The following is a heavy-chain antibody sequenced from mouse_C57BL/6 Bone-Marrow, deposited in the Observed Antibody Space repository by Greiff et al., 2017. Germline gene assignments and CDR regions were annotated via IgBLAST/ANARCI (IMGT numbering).Heavy chain of an antibody. D-gene: IGHD1-1*01. V-gene: IGHV14-2*01. J-gene: IGHJ4*01. CDR2: IDPEDGET. Sequence: EVQLQQSGAELVKPGASVKLSCTASGFNIKDYYMHWVKQRTEQGLELIGRIDPEDGETKYAPKFQVKATITADTSTNTSYLQLSSLTSEDTDVYYCAITLIATVVAARYYWGHGISVTVSS. CDR3: AITLIATVVAARYY. CDR1: GFNIKDYY.